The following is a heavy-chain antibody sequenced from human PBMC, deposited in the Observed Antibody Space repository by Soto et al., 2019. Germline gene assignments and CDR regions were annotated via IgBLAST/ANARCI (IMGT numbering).Heavy chain of an antibody. CDR3: ARNYPCSYGFWSGRYGAWADVFAI. Sequence: GESLKISCKGSGYSFTSYSIGWVRQMPGKVLEWMGIIYPGDSDTRYSPSFQGQVTISADTSISTAYLQWSSLKASDTAMYYCARNYPCSYGFWSGRYGAWADVFAIWCQGTMVIVSS. D-gene: IGHD3-3*01. V-gene: IGHV5-51*01. CDR2: IYPGDSDT. CDR1: GYSFTSYS. J-gene: IGHJ3*02.